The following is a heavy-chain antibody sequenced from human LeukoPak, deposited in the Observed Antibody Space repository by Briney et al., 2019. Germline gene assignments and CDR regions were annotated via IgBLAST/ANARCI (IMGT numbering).Heavy chain of an antibody. V-gene: IGHV4-39*01. CDR2: IYYSGTT. Sequence: SETLSLTCTVSGGSISSISYYWGWIRQPPGKGLEWIGSIYYSGTTYYNPSLKSRVTISVDTSKNQFSLKLSSVTAADTAVYYCARQPSTMISRRFDYWGQGTLVTVSP. J-gene: IGHJ4*02. D-gene: IGHD3-22*01. CDR3: ARQPSTMISRRFDY. CDR1: GGSISSISYY.